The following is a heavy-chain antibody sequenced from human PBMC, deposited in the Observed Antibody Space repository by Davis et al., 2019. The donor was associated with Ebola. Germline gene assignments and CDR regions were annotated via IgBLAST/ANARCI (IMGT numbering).Heavy chain of an antibody. CDR2: LSYDGSNQ. J-gene: IGHJ6*03. CDR1: GFTFSSYA. V-gene: IGHV3-30*18. CDR3: AKDGGVYQYHYSYYHMDV. D-gene: IGHD2-2*01. Sequence: GGSLRLSCSASGFTFSSYAMHWVRQAPGKGLEWVAVLSYDGSNQYYADSVKGRFTISRDNSKDTLYLQMDSLRADDTAVYYCAKDGGVYQYHYSYYHMDVWGQGTTVTVSS.